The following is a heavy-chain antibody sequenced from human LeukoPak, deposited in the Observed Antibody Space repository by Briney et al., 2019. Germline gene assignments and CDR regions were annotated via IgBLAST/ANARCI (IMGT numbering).Heavy chain of an antibody. CDR3: ARPRSYQLLLFDY. D-gene: IGHD2-2*01. CDR1: GGSISSSSYY. J-gene: IGHJ4*02. CDR2: IYYSGST. Sequence: SETLSLTCTVSGGSISSSSYYWGWIRQPPGKRLEWIGSIYYSGSTYYNPSLKSRVTISVDTSKNQFSLKLSSVTAADTAVYYCARPRSYQLLLFDYWGQGTLVTVSS. V-gene: IGHV4-39*01.